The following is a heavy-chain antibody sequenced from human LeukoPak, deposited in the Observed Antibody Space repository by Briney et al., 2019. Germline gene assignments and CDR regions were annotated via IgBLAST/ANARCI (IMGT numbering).Heavy chain of an antibody. J-gene: IGHJ3*02. CDR3: ARGRYCSADICSGGDAFDI. D-gene: IGHD2-15*01. CDR1: GGSISNYY. CDR2: IYTSGST. Sequence: PSETLSLTCTVSGGSISNYYWSWIRQPPGKGLEWIGYIYTSGSTNYNPSLKSRVTMSVDTSKNQFSLKLSSVTAADTAVYYCARGRYCSADICSGGDAFDIWGQGTMVSVSS. V-gene: IGHV4-4*09.